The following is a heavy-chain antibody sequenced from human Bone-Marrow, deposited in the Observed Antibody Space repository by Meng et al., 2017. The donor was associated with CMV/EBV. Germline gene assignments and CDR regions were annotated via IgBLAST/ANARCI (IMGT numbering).Heavy chain of an antibody. V-gene: IGHV4-39*07. CDR3: ARVSAGRTYYFDY. D-gene: IGHD2-15*01. CDR2: IYYSGST. CDR1: GGSISSSSYY. J-gene: IGHJ4*02. Sequence: SETLSLTCTVSGGSISSSSYYWGWIRQPPGKGLEWIGSIYYSGSTYYNPSLKSRVTISVDTSKSQFSLKLNSVTAADTALYYCARVSAGRTYYFDYWGQGTLVTVSS.